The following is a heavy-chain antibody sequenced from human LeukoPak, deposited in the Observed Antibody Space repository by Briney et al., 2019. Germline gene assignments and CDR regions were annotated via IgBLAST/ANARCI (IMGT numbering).Heavy chain of an antibody. CDR2: IYSGGST. CDR3: TKDRSHGRSYFDY. CDR1: GFTVSNNY. J-gene: IGHJ4*02. D-gene: IGHD1-26*01. Sequence: GGSLRLSCAASGFTVSNNYMSWVRQAPGKGLEWVSVIYSGGSTCYADSVKGRFTISRDNSKNTLYLQMNSLRIEDTAVYYCTKDRSHGRSYFDYWGQGTLVTVAS. V-gene: IGHV3-66*02.